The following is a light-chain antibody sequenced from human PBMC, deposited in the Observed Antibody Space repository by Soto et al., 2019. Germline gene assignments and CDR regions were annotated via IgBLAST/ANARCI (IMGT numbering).Light chain of an antibody. CDR1: SIDVGGYDY. CDR3: SSYAVSDSLV. CDR2: EVN. V-gene: IGLV2-8*01. Sequence: QSLLTQPPSASGSPGQSVTISCTGTSIDVGGYDYVSWYQQHPGKVPKLMIYEVNKRPSGVPDRFSGSKSGNTASLTVSGLQTEDEADYYCSSYAVSDSLVFGGGTKVTVL. J-gene: IGLJ2*01.